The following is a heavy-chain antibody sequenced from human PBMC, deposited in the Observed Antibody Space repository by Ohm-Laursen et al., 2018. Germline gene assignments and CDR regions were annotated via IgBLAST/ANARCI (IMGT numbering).Heavy chain of an antibody. J-gene: IGHJ6*02. CDR3: AKDSADILTGSAYGMDV. CDR2: ISGSGGST. D-gene: IGHD3-9*01. Sequence: SLRLSCAASGFTFNHFGMNWVRQAPGKGLEWVSAISGSGGSTYYADSVKGRFTISRDNSKNTLYLQMNSLRAEDTAVYYCAKDSADILTGSAYGMDVWGQGTTVTVSS. V-gene: IGHV3-23*01. CDR1: GFTFNHFG.